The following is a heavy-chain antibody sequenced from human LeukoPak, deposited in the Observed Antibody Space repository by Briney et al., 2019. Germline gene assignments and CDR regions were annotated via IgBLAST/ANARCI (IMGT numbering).Heavy chain of an antibody. D-gene: IGHD3-22*01. V-gene: IGHV3-23*01. CDR1: GITLSNYG. CDR2: ISGSGGGT. Sequence: GGSLRLSCAVAGITLSNYGMSWVRQAPGKGLEWVAGISGSGGGTNYADSVKGPFTISRDNPRNTLYLQMNSLRAEDTAVYFCAKRGVVIRVILVGFHKEAYYFDSWGQGALVTVSS. J-gene: IGHJ4*02. CDR3: AKRGVVIRVILVGFHKEAYYFDS.